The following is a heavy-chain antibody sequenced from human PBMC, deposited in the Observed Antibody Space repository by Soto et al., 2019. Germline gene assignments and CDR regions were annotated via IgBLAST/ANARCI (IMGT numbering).Heavy chain of an antibody. J-gene: IGHJ4*02. CDR2: IKSKTDGGTT. CDR1: GFTFSNAW. CDR3: TTDGGDYKNYFDY. V-gene: IGHV3-15*01. Sequence: PGGSLRLSXAASGFTFSNAWMSWVRQAPGKGLEWVGRIKSKTDGGTTDYAAPVKGRFTISRDDSKNTLYLQMNSLKTEDTAVYYCTTDGGDYKNYFDYWGQGTLVTVSS. D-gene: IGHD4-17*01.